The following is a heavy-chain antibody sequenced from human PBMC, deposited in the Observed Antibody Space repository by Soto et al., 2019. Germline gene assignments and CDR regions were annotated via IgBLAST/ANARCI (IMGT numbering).Heavy chain of an antibody. V-gene: IGHV4-30-4*01. D-gene: IGHD6-19*01. Sequence: SETLSLTCTVSGDSITSGDCYWSWVLQPPGKGLEWIGYIFYSGSTYYKASLKSRVTISLDMSRNQFSLKLAYVTAADTAVYYCARAEVAVAGSGWFDAWGHGTLVTVSS. CDR1: GDSITSGDCY. CDR3: ARAEVAVAGSGWFDA. J-gene: IGHJ5*01. CDR2: IFYSGST.